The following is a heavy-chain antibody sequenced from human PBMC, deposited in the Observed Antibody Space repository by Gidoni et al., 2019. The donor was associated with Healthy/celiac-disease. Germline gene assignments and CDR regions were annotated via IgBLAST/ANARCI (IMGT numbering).Heavy chain of an antibody. D-gene: IGHD3-10*01. J-gene: IGHJ4*02. CDR2: INSDGSST. CDR3: ARDRPIYYGSGSSVEDQFDY. V-gene: IGHV3-74*01. CDR1: GFTFSSYW. Sequence: EVQLVESGGGLVQPGGSLRLSCAASGFTFSSYWMHWVRQAPGKGLVWVSRINSDGSSTSYADSVKGRFTISRDNAKNTLYLQMNSLRAEDTAVYYCARDRPIYYGSGSSVEDQFDYWGQGTLVTVSS.